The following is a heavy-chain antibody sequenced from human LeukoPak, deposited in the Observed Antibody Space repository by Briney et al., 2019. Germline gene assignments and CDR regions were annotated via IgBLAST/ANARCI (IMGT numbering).Heavy chain of an antibody. CDR2: IYYSGST. D-gene: IGHD6-19*01. CDR3: ASSSGWYGY. J-gene: IGHJ4*02. V-gene: IGHV4-39*01. CDR1: GGSISSSSYY. Sequence: SETLSLTCTVSGGSISSSSYYWGWIRQPPGKGLEWIGSIYYSGSTYYHPSLKSRFTISVDTSKNQFSLKLSSVTAADTAVYYCASSSGWYGYWGQGTLVTVSS.